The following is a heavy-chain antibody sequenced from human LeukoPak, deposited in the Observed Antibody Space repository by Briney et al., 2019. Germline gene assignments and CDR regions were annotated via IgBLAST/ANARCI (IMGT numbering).Heavy chain of an antibody. D-gene: IGHD2-2*02. J-gene: IGHJ5*02. Sequence: SQTLSLTCTVSGGSISSGDYYWSWIRQPPGKGLEWIGYIYYSGSTYYNPSLKSRVTISVDTSKNQFSLKLSSVTAADTAVYYCARAEMYCSSTSCYTWFDPWGRGTLVTVSS. CDR1: GGSISSGDYY. CDR2: IYYSGST. V-gene: IGHV4-30-4*08. CDR3: ARAEMYCSSTSCYTWFDP.